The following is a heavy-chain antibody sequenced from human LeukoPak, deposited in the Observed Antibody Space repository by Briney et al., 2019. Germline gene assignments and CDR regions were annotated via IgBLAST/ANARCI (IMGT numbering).Heavy chain of an antibody. J-gene: IGHJ4*02. D-gene: IGHD6-13*01. CDR1: GGSISSSSYY. CDR3: ARGGDSSSWFDY. CDR2: IYYSGST. V-gene: IGHV4-39*07. Sequence: SETLSLTCTVSGGSISSSSYYWGWIRQPPGKGLEWIGSIYYSGSTYYNPSLKSRVTISADTSKNQFSLKLSSVTAADTAVYYCARGGDSSSWFDYWGQGTLVTVSS.